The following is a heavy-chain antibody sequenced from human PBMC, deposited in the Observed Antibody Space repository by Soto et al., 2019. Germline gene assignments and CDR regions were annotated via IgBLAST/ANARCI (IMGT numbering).Heavy chain of an antibody. CDR2: VYHSGNT. CDR3: GRHAPTGVRGVDLDV. V-gene: IGHV4-39*01. J-gene: IGHJ6*02. CDR1: GGSISSSSYY. D-gene: IGHD3-10*01. Sequence: PSETLSLTCIVSGGSISSSSYYWGWIRQPPGKGLEWMGSVYHSGNTHNNPSLKSRATVSVDLSKNQFSLKLTSVTAADTAVYYCGRHAPTGVRGVDLDVWGQGTTVTVSS.